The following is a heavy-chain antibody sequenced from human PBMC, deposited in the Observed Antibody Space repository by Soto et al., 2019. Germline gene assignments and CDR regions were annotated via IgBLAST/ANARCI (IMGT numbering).Heavy chain of an antibody. J-gene: IGHJ6*02. CDR2: IYYSGST. D-gene: IGHD3-22*01. V-gene: IGHV4-59*01. CDR1: GGSISSYY. Sequence: SETLSLTCTVSGGSISSYYWSWIRQPPGKGLEWIGYIYYSGSTNYNPSLKSRVTISVDTSKNQFSLKLSSVTAADTAMYYCASTACYYSSGYSPTYYYYVIDVWGQGITVIVSS. CDR3: ASTACYYSSGYSPTYYYYVIDV.